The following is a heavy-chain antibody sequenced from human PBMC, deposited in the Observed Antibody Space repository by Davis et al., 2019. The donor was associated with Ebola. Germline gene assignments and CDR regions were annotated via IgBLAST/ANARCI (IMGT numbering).Heavy chain of an antibody. V-gene: IGHV4-59*12. CDR1: GGSIGSYY. J-gene: IGHJ4*02. Sequence: MPSETLSLTCTVSGGSIGSYYWSWIRQPPGKGLEWTGYIFYSGSTYYNPSLKSRVTISVDTSKNQFSLKLSSVTAADTAVYYCARGGIAAAAPFDYWGQGTLVTVSS. CDR3: ARGGIAAAAPFDY. D-gene: IGHD6-13*01. CDR2: IFYSGST.